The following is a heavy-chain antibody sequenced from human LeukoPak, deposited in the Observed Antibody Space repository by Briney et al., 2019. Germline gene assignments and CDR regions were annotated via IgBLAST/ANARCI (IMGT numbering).Heavy chain of an antibody. CDR1: GFTFSSYA. CDR3: ARTWEEYYFDY. J-gene: IGHJ4*02. CDR2: ISYDGSNK. Sequence: RPGGSLRLSCAASGFTFSSYAMHWVRQAPGKGLEWVAVISYDGSNKYYADSVKGRFTISRDNSKNTLYLQMNSLRAEDTAVYYCARTWEEYYFDYWGQGTLVTVSS. D-gene: IGHD1-26*01. V-gene: IGHV3-30*04.